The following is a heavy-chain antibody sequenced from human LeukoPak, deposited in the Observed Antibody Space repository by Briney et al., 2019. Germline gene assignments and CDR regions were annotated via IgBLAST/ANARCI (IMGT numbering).Heavy chain of an antibody. J-gene: IGHJ4*02. D-gene: IGHD3-22*01. CDR3: AAERYYYDSSGYQYYFDY. V-gene: IGHV1-8*01. Sequence: ASVKVSCKASGYTFTSYDINWVRQATGQGLEWMGWMNPNSGNTGYAQKFQGRVTITRDMSTSTAYMELSSLRSEDTAVYYCAAERYYYDSSGYQYYFDYWGQGTLVTVSS. CDR2: MNPNSGNT. CDR1: GYTFTSYD.